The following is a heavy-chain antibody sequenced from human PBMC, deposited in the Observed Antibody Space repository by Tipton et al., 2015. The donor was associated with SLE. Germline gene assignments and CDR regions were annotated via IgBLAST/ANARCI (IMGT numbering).Heavy chain of an antibody. CDR3: ARALTSAQGFYFES. Sequence: TLSLTCTVSDGSIRASYYWSWIRQPPGKGLEWIGYIHYSGGTNYNPSLKSRVSISVDTSSNQFSLKLTSVTAADTAVYYCARALTSAQGFYFESWGQGTLVTVSS. CDR1: DGSIRASYY. CDR2: IHYSGGT. D-gene: IGHD2-2*01. J-gene: IGHJ4*02. V-gene: IGHV4-59*01.